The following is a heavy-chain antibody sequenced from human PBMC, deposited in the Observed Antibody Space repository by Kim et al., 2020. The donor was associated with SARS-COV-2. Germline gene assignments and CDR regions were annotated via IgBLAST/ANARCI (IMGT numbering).Heavy chain of an antibody. V-gene: IGHV3-30*07. D-gene: IGHD3-22*01. Sequence: DAVQRRITISRDNSQNTLDLQMNSLGAEDTAVYYCARDGQWLPPGDYFDYWGQGTLVTVSS. CDR3: ARDGQWLPPGDYFDY. J-gene: IGHJ4*02.